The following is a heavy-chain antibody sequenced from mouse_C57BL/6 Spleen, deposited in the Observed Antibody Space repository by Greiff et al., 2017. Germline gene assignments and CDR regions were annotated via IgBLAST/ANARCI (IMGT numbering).Heavy chain of an antibody. CDR3: AREGDYEGYFDV. V-gene: IGHV1-76*01. CDR1: GYTFTDYY. D-gene: IGHD2-4*01. J-gene: IGHJ1*03. Sequence: VQRVESGAELVRPGASVKLSCKASGYTFTDYYINWVKQRPGQGLEWIARIYPGSGNTYYNEKFKGKATLTAEKSSSTAYMQLSSLTSEDSAVYFCAREGDYEGYFDVWGTGTTVTVSS. CDR2: IYPGSGNT.